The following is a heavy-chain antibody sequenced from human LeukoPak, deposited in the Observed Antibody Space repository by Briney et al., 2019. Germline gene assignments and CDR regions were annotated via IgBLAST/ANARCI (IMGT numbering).Heavy chain of an antibody. CDR1: GGTFSSYV. CDR3: ARDYYDSSGYSAGYFDY. J-gene: IGHJ4*02. Sequence: GASVKVSCKASGGTFSSYVISWVRQAPGQGLEWMGGIIPIFGSANYAQKFQGRVTITADESTSTAYMELSSLRSEDTAVYYCARDYYDSSGYSAGYFDYWGQGTLVTVSS. V-gene: IGHV1-69*13. CDR2: IIPIFGSA. D-gene: IGHD3-22*01.